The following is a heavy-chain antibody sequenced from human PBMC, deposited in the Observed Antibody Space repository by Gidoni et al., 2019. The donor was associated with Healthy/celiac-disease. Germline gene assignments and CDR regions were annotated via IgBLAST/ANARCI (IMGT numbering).Heavy chain of an antibody. CDR1: GFTFSSYA. D-gene: IGHD3-3*01. CDR3: ARSVLEWLLKYYYYYYGMDV. V-gene: IGHV3-30-3*01. Sequence: QVQLVESGGGVVQPGRSLRLSCAASGFTFSSYAMHWVRQAPGKGLEWVAVISYDGSNKYYADSVKGRFTISRDNSKNMLYLQMNSLRAEDTAVYYCARSVLEWLLKYYYYYYGMDVWGQGTTVTVSS. J-gene: IGHJ6*02. CDR2: ISYDGSNK.